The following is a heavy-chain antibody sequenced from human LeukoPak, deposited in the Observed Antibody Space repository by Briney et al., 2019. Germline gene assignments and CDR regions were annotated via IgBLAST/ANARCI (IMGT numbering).Heavy chain of an antibody. J-gene: IGHJ2*01. Sequence: ASVKVSCKASGYTFTSYAMHWVRQAPGQRLEWMGWINAGNGNTKYSQKFQGRVTMTTDTSTSTAYMELRSLRSDDTAVYYCARGSSSGPNWYFDLWGRGTLVTVSS. D-gene: IGHD6-19*01. CDR1: GYTFTSYA. V-gene: IGHV1-3*01. CDR2: INAGNGNT. CDR3: ARGSSSGPNWYFDL.